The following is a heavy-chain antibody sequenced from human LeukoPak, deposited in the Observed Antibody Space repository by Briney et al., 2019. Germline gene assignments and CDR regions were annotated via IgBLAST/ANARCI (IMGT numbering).Heavy chain of an antibody. V-gene: IGHV4-34*01. CDR1: GGSFSGYY. CDR3: ARGVRVLQLARGRQYFQH. D-gene: IGHD3-10*01. J-gene: IGHJ1*01. Sequence: SETLSLTCAVYGGSFSGYYWSWIRQPPGKGLEWIGEINHSGSTNYNPSLKSRVTISVDTSKNQFSLKLSSVTAADTAVYYCARGVRVLQLARGRQYFQHWGQGTLVTVSS. CDR2: INHSGST.